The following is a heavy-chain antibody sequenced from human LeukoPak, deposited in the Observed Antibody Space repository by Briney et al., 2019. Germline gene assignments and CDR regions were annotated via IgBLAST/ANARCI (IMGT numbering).Heavy chain of an antibody. Sequence: ASVKVSCKASGYTFTSYDINWVRQATGQGLEWMGWMNPNSGNTGYAQKFQGRVTMTRNTSISTAYMELSSLRSEDTAAYYCARVGYCSSTSCYAPEDYYYYGMDVWGQGTTVTVSS. CDR3: ARVGYCSSTSCYAPEDYYYYGMDV. J-gene: IGHJ6*02. D-gene: IGHD2-2*01. CDR2: MNPNSGNT. V-gene: IGHV1-8*01. CDR1: GYTFTSYD.